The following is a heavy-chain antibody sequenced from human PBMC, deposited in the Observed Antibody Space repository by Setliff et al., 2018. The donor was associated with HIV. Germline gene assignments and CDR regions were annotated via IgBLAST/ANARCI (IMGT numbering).Heavy chain of an antibody. CDR3: ARSVIGYYYYGMDV. V-gene: IGHV3-30*01. CDR1: GFTFSSYA. CDR2: TSYDGSNK. D-gene: IGHD3-10*01. Sequence: HPGGSLRLSCAASGFTFSSYAMHWVRQAPGKGLEWVAVTSYDGSNKYCADSVKGRFTISRDNSKNTLYLRMNSLRAEDTAVYYCARSVIGYYYYGMDVWGQGTLVTVSS. J-gene: IGHJ6*02.